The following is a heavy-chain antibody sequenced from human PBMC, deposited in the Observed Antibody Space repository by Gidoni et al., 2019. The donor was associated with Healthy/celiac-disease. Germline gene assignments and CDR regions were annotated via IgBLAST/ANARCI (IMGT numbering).Heavy chain of an antibody. V-gene: IGHV3-21*01. D-gene: IGHD2-2*02. J-gene: IGHJ5*02. Sequence: EVQLVESGGGLVKPGGSLRLSCAASGFTFSSYSMTWVRQAPGKGLEWVSSISSSSSYIYYADSVKGRFTISRDNAKNSLYLQMNSLRAEDTAVYYCARRAGCSSTSCYSSSDWFDPWGQGTLVTVSS. CDR1: GFTFSSYS. CDR3: ARRAGCSSTSCYSSSDWFDP. CDR2: ISSSSSYI.